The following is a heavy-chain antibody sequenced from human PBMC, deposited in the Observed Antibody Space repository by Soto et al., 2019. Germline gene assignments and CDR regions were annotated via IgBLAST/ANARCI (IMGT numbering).Heavy chain of an antibody. D-gene: IGHD1-26*01. Sequence: EVQLVESGGGLIQSGGSLRLSCAASGFTLSTYEMNWVRQAPGKGLEWVSYISSSGSTIYYTGSVKGRFTISRDNAKNSLYLQMNSLRAEDTAVYYCARFKWELQTMFYGMDVWGQGTTVTVSS. CDR3: ARFKWELQTMFYGMDV. CDR2: ISSSGSTI. CDR1: GFTLSTYE. V-gene: IGHV3-48*03. J-gene: IGHJ6*02.